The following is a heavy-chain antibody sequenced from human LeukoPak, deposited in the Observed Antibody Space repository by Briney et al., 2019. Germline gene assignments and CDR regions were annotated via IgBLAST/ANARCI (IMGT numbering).Heavy chain of an antibody. CDR1: GGSISSSNW. D-gene: IGHD3-10*01. V-gene: IGHV4-4*02. Sequence: KASETLSLTCAVSGGSISSSNWWSWVRQPPGKGLEWIGEIYHSGSTNYNPSLKSRVTISVDKSKNQFSLKLSSVTAADTAVYYCARMWFYSGWFSFDYWGQGILVTVSS. J-gene: IGHJ4*02. CDR3: ARMWFYSGWFSFDY. CDR2: IYHSGST.